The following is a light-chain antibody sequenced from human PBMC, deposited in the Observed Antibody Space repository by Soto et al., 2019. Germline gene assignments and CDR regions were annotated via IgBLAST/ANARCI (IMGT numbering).Light chain of an antibody. CDR2: GAS. CDR1: QSVSSN. J-gene: IGKJ5*01. CDR3: QQYGRSPPIT. V-gene: IGKV3-20*01. Sequence: ILFTQSPVTLSLSPWESATLSCRASQSVSSNLAWYQQKPGQAPRLLIYGASSRATGVPDRFSGSGSGTDFTLTVSRLEPEDFAVYYCQQYGRSPPITFGQGTRLEIK.